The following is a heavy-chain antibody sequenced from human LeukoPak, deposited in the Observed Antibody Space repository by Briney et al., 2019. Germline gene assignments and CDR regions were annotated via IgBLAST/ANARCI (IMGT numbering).Heavy chain of an antibody. CDR2: IPSDGSNN. CDR1: GVTFSRHV. Sequence: PGGSLRLSCAASGVTFSRHVMHWVRQAPGKGLEWVAFIPSDGSNNYYADSVKGRFAISRDNAKNSLYLQMNSLRAEDTAVYYCARAGIAARLLDYWGQGTLVTVSS. CDR3: ARAGIAARLLDY. V-gene: IGHV3-30*02. J-gene: IGHJ4*02. D-gene: IGHD6-6*01.